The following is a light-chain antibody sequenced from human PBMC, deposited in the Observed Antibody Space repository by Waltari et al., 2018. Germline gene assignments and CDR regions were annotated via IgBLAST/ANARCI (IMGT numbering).Light chain of an antibody. CDR1: SSDVGSYTL. CDR3: CSYASGDTIL. V-gene: IGLV2-23*01. J-gene: IGLJ2*01. CDR2: EGS. Sequence: QSALTQPASVSGSPGQSITISCTGTSSDVGSYTLVSWFQHHPGKAPQLMIYEGSKRPSGVSNRFSGSKSGNTAYLTISGLQAEDEADYYCCSYASGDTILFGGGTKLTVL.